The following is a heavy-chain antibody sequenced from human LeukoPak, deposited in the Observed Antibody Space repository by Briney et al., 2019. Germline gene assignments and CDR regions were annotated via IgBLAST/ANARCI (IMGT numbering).Heavy chain of an antibody. D-gene: IGHD6-13*01. V-gene: IGHV3-48*03. Sequence: GGSLRLSCAASGFTFSSYEMNWVRQAPGKGLEWVSYISSSGSTIYYADSVKGRFTISRDNAKNSLYLQMNSLRAEDTAVYYCARDPTAYSSSWSTGPNWFDPWGQGTLVTVSS. CDR2: ISSSGSTI. CDR3: ARDPTAYSSSWSTGPNWFDP. J-gene: IGHJ5*02. CDR1: GFTFSSYE.